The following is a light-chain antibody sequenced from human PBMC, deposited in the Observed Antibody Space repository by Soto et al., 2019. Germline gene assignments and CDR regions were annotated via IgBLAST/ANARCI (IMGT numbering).Light chain of an antibody. CDR3: SLYTSSSTYV. V-gene: IGLV2-18*01. J-gene: IGLJ1*01. Sequence: QSALTQPPSVSGSPGQSVTISCTGTSSDVGSYNRVSWYQRPPGTAPKVMIYEVSNRPSGVPDRFSGSKSGNTASLTISGLQAEDEADYYCSLYTSSSTYVFGTGTKVTVL. CDR1: SSDVGSYNR. CDR2: EVS.